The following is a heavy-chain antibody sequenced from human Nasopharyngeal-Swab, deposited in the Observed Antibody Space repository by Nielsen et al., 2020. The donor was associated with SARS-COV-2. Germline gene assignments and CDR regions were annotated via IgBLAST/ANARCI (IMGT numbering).Heavy chain of an antibody. CDR3: ARDSMTSGYAADF. V-gene: IGHV1-18*01. J-gene: IGHJ4*02. Sequence: ASVKVSCKASGYAFNTFSIHWVRQAPGQGLEWMGWISPYNGDTNYAQMFQGRVTMTTDTSTSTAYMDLRSLRSDDTAVYYCARDSMTSGYAADFWGQGTLVTVSS. CDR1: GYAFNTFS. CDR2: ISPYNGDT. D-gene: IGHD3-9*01.